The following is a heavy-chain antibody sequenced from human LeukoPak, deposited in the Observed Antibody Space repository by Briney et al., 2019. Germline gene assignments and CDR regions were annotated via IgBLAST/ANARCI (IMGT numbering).Heavy chain of an antibody. J-gene: IGHJ6*02. Sequence: SETLSLTCTVSGGSVSSGSYYWSWIRQPPGKGLEWIGYIYCSGSTNYNPSLKSRVTISVDTSKNQFSLKLSSVTAADTAVYYCARDPVVTAGPYYYYGMDVWGQGTLVTVSS. D-gene: IGHD2-21*02. CDR2: IYCSGST. CDR3: ARDPVVTAGPYYYYGMDV. V-gene: IGHV4-61*01. CDR1: GGSVSSGSYY.